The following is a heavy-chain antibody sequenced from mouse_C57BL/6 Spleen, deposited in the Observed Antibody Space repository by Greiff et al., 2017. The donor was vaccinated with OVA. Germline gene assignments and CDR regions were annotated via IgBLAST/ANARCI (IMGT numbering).Heavy chain of an antibody. Sequence: VQLQQSGAELVKPGASAKLSCKASGYTFTSYWMHWVKQRPGQGLEWIGMIHPNSGSTNYNEKFKSKATLTVDKSSSAAYMQLSSLTSEDSAVYYCARGWLQGAMDYWGQGTSVTVSS. CDR2: IHPNSGST. V-gene: IGHV1-64*01. D-gene: IGHD2-2*01. CDR3: ARGWLQGAMDY. CDR1: GYTFTSYW. J-gene: IGHJ4*01.